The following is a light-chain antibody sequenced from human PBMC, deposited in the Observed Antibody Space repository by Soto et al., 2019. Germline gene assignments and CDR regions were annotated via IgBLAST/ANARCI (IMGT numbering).Light chain of an antibody. CDR3: QQYGSSHTIT. CDR2: GAS. J-gene: IGKJ5*01. CDR1: QSVSSRY. V-gene: IGKV3-20*01. Sequence: EILLTQSPGTLSLSPGERATLSCRASQSVSSRYLAWYQQKPGQAPRLLIYGASSRATGIPDSFSGSGSGTDFTLTISRLETEDFAVYYCQQYGSSHTITFGHGTRLEIK.